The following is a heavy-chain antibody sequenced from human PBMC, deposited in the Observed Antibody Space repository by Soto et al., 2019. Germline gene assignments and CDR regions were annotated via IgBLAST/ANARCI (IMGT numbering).Heavy chain of an antibody. CDR2: ISYDGSNK. CDR1: GFTFSSYG. CDR3: AKDEERFDY. J-gene: IGHJ4*02. Sequence: SLRLSCAASGFTFSSYGMHWVRQAPGKGLEWVAVISYDGSNKYYADSVKGRFTISRDNSKNTLYLQMNSLRAEDTAVYYCAKDEERFDYWGRRTLVIVSA. V-gene: IGHV3-30*18.